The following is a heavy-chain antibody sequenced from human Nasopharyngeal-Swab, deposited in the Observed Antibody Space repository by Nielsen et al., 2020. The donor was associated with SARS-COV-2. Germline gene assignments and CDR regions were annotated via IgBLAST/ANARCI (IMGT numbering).Heavy chain of an antibody. V-gene: IGHV4-61*01. CDR2: IYYSGST. J-gene: IGHJ4*02. D-gene: IGHD4-17*01. CDR3: ARDPYGDYLFDY. CDR1: GGSVSSGSYY. Sequence: LRLSCTVSGGSVSSGSYYWSWIRQPPGKGLEWIGYIYYSGSTNYNPSLKSRVTISIDTSKNQFSLKLSSVTAADTAVYYCARDPYGDYLFDYWGQGTLVTVSS.